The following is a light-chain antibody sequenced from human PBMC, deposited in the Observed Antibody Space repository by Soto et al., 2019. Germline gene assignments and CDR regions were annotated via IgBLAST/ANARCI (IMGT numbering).Light chain of an antibody. J-gene: IGKJ4*01. Sequence: DVQFSQSPSPLSASVGARVSIYCRASGGITNNLNWYQQKPGKAPIILVYAASTLETWVPSRFSGSGSETHFTLTIDNLQPEDVATYYCQQNNITPLTFGGGTKVEI. V-gene: IGKV1-39*01. CDR1: GGITNN. CDR2: AAS. CDR3: QQNNITPLT.